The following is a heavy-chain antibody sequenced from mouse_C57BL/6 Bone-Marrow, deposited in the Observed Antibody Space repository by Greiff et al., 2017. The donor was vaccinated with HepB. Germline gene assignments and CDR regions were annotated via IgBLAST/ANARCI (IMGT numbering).Heavy chain of an antibody. D-gene: IGHD2-3*01. CDR1: GYTFTSYW. Sequence: VQLQQPGAELVKPGASVKVSCKASGYTFTSYWMHWVKQRPGQGLEWIGMIHPSDSDTNYNQKFKGKATLTADKSSSTAYMQLSSLTSEDSAVYYCAIGICLLRGIAYWGQGTLVTVSA. CDR3: AIGICLLRGIAY. CDR2: IHPSDSDT. V-gene: IGHV1-74*01. J-gene: IGHJ3*01.